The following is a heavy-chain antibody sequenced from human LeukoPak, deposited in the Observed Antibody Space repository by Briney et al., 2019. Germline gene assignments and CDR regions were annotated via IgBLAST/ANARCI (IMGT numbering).Heavy chain of an antibody. CDR2: IYYSGST. V-gene: IGHV4-39*07. CDR1: GGSISSSSYY. CDR3: AREIVLRYFDWFYRNNWLDP. D-gene: IGHD3-9*01. J-gene: IGHJ5*02. Sequence: SETLSLTCTVSGGSISSSSYYWGWIRQPPGKGLEWIGSIYYSGSTYYNPSLKSRVTISVDTSKNQFSLKLSSVTAADTAVYYCAREIVLRYFDWFYRNNWLDPWGQGTLVTVSS.